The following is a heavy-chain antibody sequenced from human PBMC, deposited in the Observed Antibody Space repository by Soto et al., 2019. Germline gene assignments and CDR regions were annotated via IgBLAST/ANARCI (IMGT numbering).Heavy chain of an antibody. CDR2: SGSGGDT. Sequence: EVQLVESGGGLVQPGGSLRLSCAASGFTLSSYDIHWVRQATGEGLAWVSGSGSGGDTHYADSVKGRFIVSREDGKNSFYLQMNNLRIGDTAVYYCKRRTPRTGREVGGQGAAVTVSS. J-gene: IGHJ6*02. V-gene: IGHV3-13*01. CDR3: KRRTPRTGREV. D-gene: IGHD1-26*01. CDR1: GFTLSSYD.